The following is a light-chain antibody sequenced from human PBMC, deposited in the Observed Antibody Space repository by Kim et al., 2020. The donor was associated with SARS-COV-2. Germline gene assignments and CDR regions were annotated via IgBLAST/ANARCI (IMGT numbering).Light chain of an antibody. V-gene: IGKV3-20*01. J-gene: IGKJ1*01. Sequence: EIVLTQSPGTLSLSPGERANLSCRASQSLSSNYLAWHQQKPGQAPRLLIYGPSTRATGIPDRFSGSGSESDFTLTISRLEPEDFAVYYCQQYSRLPLTFGQGTKVDIK. CDR1: QSLSSNY. CDR2: GPS. CDR3: QQYSRLPLT.